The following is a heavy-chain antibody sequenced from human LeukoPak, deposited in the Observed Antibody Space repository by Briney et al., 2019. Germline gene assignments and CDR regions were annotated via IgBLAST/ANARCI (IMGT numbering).Heavy chain of an antibody. V-gene: IGHV4-34*01. CDR2: INHSGST. J-gene: IGHJ4*02. D-gene: IGHD3-22*01. CDR1: GGSFSGYY. CDR3: ARSSSDYTQTGFDY. Sequence: SETLSLTCAVYGGSFSGYYWSWIRQPPGKGLEWIGEINHSGSTNYNPSLKSRVTMSLDTSKNQFSLKLSSVTAADTAVYYCARSSSDYTQTGFDYWGQGTLVTVSS.